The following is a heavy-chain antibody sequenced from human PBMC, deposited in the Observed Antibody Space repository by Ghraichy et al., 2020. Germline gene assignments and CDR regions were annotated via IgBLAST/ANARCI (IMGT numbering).Heavy chain of an antibody. CDR3: AKDDYCSGATCATYYYYGLDL. CDR1: GFIFSNYA. V-gene: IGHV3-23*01. D-gene: IGHD2-15*01. Sequence: GESLNISCAASGFIFSNYAMTWARQAPGKGLEWVSSITGTGANTYYEDSVKGRFTISRDNSKNTLYLQMNSLRAEDTAIYYCAKDDYCSGATCATYYYYGLDLWGQGTTVTVSS. CDR2: ITGTGANT. J-gene: IGHJ6*02.